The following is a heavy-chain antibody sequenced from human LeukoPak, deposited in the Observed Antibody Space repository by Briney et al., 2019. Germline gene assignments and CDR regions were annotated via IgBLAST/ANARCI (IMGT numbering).Heavy chain of an antibody. CDR2: IKSKVAGGTT. J-gene: IGHJ4*02. V-gene: IGHV3-15*07. CDR3: ASYTLTTPYFFDY. D-gene: IGHD4-17*01. CDR1: GFTFSSYS. Sequence: PGGSLRLSCAASGFTFSSYSMNWVRQAPGKGLEWVGRIKSKVAGGTTDYAAPVKGRFTISRDDSKNTLYLQMNSLKTEDTAVYYCASYTLTTPYFFDYWGQGTLVTVSS.